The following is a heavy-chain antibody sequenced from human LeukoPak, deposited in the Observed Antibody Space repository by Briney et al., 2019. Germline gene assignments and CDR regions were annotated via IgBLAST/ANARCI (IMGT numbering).Heavy chain of an antibody. Sequence: PSETLSLTCTVSGGSMSSSSYYWGWIRQSPGKGLEWIGSIYYSGANHYNPSLKSRVTMSVDTSTNQFSVKLTSVTATGTAVYYCVRVRGYWLVRGYLDYWGQGTQVTVSS. CDR1: GGSMSSSSYY. D-gene: IGHD6-19*01. V-gene: IGHV4-39*02. CDR2: IYYSGAN. J-gene: IGHJ4*02. CDR3: VRVRGYWLVRGYLDY.